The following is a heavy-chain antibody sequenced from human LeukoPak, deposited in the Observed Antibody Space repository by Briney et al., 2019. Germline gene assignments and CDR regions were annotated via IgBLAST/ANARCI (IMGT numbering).Heavy chain of an antibody. J-gene: IGHJ4*02. CDR1: GGSISSGGYY. D-gene: IGHD3-10*01. CDR3: DLWFGDGGYFDY. V-gene: IGHV4-31*03. CDR2: IYYSGST. Sequence: PSQTLSLTCTVSGGSISSGGYYWSWIRQHPGKGLEWIGYIYYSGSTYYNPSLKSRVTISVDTSKNQFSLKLSSVTAADTAVYYCDLWFGDGGYFDYWGQGTLVTVSS.